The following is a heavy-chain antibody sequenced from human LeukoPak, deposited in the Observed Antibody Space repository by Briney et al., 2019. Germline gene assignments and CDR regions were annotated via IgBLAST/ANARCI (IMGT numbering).Heavy chain of an antibody. Sequence: ASVKVSCKASGYTFTSYYMHWVRQAPGQGLEWMGTINPSSGSRSYAQKFQGRVTITRDTSASTAYMELSSLRSEDTAVYYCARASGLVYYYGMDVWGQGTTVTVSS. CDR1: GYTFTSYY. D-gene: IGHD3-10*01. CDR3: ARASGLVYYYGMDV. CDR2: INPSSGSR. V-gene: IGHV1-46*01. J-gene: IGHJ6*02.